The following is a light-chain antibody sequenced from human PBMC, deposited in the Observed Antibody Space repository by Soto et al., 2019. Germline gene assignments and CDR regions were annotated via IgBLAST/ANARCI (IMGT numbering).Light chain of an antibody. J-gene: IGLJ3*02. Sequence: QSALTQPASVSGSPGQSITISCTGTSSDVGGYNYVSWYQQHPGKAPKLMIYDVSNRPSGVSNRFSGSKSGNTASLTISGLQGEDEADYYCSSYTSSSTSGVFGGGTKLTVL. V-gene: IGLV2-14*01. CDR1: SSDVGGYNY. CDR3: SSYTSSSTSGV. CDR2: DVS.